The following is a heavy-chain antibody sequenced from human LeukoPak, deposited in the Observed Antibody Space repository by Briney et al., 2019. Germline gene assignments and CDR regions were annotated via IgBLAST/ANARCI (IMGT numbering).Heavy chain of an antibody. CDR3: ARVGGQISRSWYVQSVSLTDY. Sequence: SETLSLTCIVSGYSIISDYFWGWVRQPPGKGPEWIGSIFHSGDVYYNPSLKSRVTISVDTSKNQFSLKLSSVTAADTALFYFARVGGQISRSWYVQSVSLTDYWGQGNLVTVSS. CDR2: IFHSGDV. CDR1: GYSIISDYF. V-gene: IGHV4-38-2*02. D-gene: IGHD6-13*01. J-gene: IGHJ4*02.